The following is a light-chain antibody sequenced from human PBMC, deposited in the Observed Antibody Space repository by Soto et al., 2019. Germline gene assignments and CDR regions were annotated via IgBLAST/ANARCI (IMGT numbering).Light chain of an antibody. Sequence: QSALPQPASVSGSPGQSITISCTGTSSDFGTYNSVSWYQQHPGKAPKVMVYDVTNRPSGVSSRFSGSKSGNTASLTISGLQAEDEADYYCSSYTNSGNYVFGTGTKLTVL. J-gene: IGLJ1*01. CDR2: DVT. CDR1: SSDFGTYNS. CDR3: SSYTNSGNYV. V-gene: IGLV2-14*01.